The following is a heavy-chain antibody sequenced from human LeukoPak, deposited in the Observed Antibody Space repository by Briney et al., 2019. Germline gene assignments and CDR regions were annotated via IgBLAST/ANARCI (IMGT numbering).Heavy chain of an antibody. CDR2: ISSSSSYI. Sequence: GGSLRLSCAASGFTFSSYSMNWVRQAPGKGLEWVSSISSSSSYIYYADSVKGRFTISRDNAKNSLYLQMNSLRAEDTAVYYCARDSSYYYDSSGYCNWFDPWGQGTLVTVSS. CDR3: ARDSSYYYDSSGYCNWFDP. J-gene: IGHJ5*02. D-gene: IGHD3-22*01. CDR1: GFTFSSYS. V-gene: IGHV3-21*01.